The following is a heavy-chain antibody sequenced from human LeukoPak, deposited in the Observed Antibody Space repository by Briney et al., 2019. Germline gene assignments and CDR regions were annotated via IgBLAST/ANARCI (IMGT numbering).Heavy chain of an antibody. CDR2: IREYNDNT. Sequence: ASVKVSCKASGYSFSSYSYSISWVRQAPGQGLEWMGWIREYNDNTNYAQKFQGRVTMTIDTSTSTAYMELRSLRTDDTAVYFCARDERARGTSFLDHWGQGTLVTVSS. V-gene: IGHV1-18*04. CDR3: ARDERARGTSFLDH. CDR1: GYSFSSYSYS. J-gene: IGHJ4*02. D-gene: IGHD2-2*01.